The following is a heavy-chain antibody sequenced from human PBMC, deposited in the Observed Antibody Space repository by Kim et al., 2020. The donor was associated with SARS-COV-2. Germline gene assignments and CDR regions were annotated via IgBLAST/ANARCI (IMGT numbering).Heavy chain of an antibody. CDR3: AHRTVWNDGGGFDY. D-gene: IGHD1-1*01. J-gene: IGHJ4*02. V-gene: IGHV2-5*01. Sequence: SPALKARVAITKDTSKNQLVLTMTHMDPEDTATYYCAHRTVWNDGGGFDYWGQGTLVTVSS.